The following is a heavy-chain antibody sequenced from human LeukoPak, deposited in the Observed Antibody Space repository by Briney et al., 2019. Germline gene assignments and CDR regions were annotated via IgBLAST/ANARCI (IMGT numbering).Heavy chain of an antibody. CDR1: GGSISNYY. J-gene: IGHJ5*02. CDR3: ARGDYSDSQRFDP. Sequence: SETLSLTCTVSGGSISNYYWSWIRQPPGKGLEFIGYIYYNGRTDYNPSLKSRVTISVDTSKNHSSLKLTSVTAADTAVYFCARGDYSDSQRFDPWGQGILVTVSS. CDR2: IYYNGRT. D-gene: IGHD3-22*01. V-gene: IGHV4-59*01.